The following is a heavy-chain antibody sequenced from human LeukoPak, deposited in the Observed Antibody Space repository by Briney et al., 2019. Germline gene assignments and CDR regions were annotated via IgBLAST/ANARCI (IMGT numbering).Heavy chain of an antibody. D-gene: IGHD3-10*01. CDR2: INPNSGGT. CDR1: GYTFTGYY. Sequence: ASVKVSXKASGYTFTGYYMHWVRQAPGQGLEWMGWINPNSGGTNYAQKFQGRVTMTRDTSINTAYMELSRLRSDDTAVYYCARDLVDYYRAFDIWGQGTMVTVSS. J-gene: IGHJ3*02. V-gene: IGHV1-2*02. CDR3: ARDLVDYYRAFDI.